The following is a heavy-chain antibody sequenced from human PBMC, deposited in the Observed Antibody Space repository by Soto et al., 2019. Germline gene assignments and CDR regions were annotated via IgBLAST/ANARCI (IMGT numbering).Heavy chain of an antibody. J-gene: IGHJ3*02. Sequence: QVKLQESGPGLVKPSETLSLTCNVSGGSIGTYYWSWIRQPAGKGLEWIGRVYTSGSTNYNPSLKSRVTMSVHTSKTQFSLNLSSVTAADTAIYYFARVRRTEGALPLGAFDIWGQGTMVTVSS. CDR2: VYTSGST. V-gene: IGHV4-4*07. CDR3: ARVRRTEGALPLGAFDI. D-gene: IGHD1-26*01. CDR1: GGSIGTYY.